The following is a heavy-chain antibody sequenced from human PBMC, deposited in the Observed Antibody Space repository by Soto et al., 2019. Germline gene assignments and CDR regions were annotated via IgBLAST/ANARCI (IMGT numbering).Heavy chain of an antibody. Sequence: QVTLKESGPVLVKPTETLTLTCTVSGFSLSNARMGVSWIRQPPGKALEWLAHIFSNDEKSYSTSLKSRLTISQDTSKSQVVLTMTNMDPVDTATYYCARMSHYYDSSGYNFNWFDPWGQGTLVTVSS. CDR1: GFSLSNARMG. CDR3: ARMSHYYDSSGYNFNWFDP. V-gene: IGHV2-26*01. CDR2: IFSNDEK. D-gene: IGHD3-22*01. J-gene: IGHJ5*02.